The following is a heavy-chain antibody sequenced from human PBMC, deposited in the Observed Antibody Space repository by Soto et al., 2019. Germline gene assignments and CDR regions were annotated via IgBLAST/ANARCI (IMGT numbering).Heavy chain of an antibody. CDR2: TSGSGGST. Sequence: PGGSLRLSCAASGFTFSTYAMSWVRQAPGKGLEWVSATSGSGGSTYYADSVKGRFTISRDNSKNTLYLQMNSLRAEDTAVYNCAKGGTNVAMALWGQGTLVTVSS. CDR3: AKGGTNVAMAL. D-gene: IGHD2-2*01. V-gene: IGHV3-23*01. J-gene: IGHJ4*02. CDR1: GFTFSTYA.